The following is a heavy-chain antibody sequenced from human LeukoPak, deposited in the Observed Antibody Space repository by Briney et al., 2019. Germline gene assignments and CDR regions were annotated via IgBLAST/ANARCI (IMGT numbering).Heavy chain of an antibody. CDR2: INHSGST. Sequence: PSETLSLPCAVYGGSFSGYYWGWIRQPPGKGLEWIGEINHSGSTNYNPSLKSRVTISVDTSKNQFSLKLSSVTAADTAVYYCASTTDPSTPNWFDPWGQGTLVTVSS. CDR1: GGSFSGYY. V-gene: IGHV4-34*01. D-gene: IGHD2/OR15-2a*01. CDR3: ASTTDPSTPNWFDP. J-gene: IGHJ5*02.